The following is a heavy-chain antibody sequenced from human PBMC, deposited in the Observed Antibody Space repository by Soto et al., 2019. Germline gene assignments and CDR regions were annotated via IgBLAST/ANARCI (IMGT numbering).Heavy chain of an antibody. D-gene: IGHD2-15*01. V-gene: IGHV3-33*01. CDR3: VRGGKTAGGFDV. CDR1: GFTLSDYG. J-gene: IGHJ3*01. Sequence: QVQLVESGGGAVQPGRSLRLSCAASGFTLSDYGMHWVRQAPDKGLEWVAVIWSDGNRKYYADSEKGRFTISRDNPDNTLFLEMNSLTADDTAVYYCVRGGKTAGGFDVWGQGTMVTVSS. CDR2: IWSDGNRK.